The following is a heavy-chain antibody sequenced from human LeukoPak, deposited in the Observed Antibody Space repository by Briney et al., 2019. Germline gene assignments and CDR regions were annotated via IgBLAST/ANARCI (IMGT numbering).Heavy chain of an antibody. V-gene: IGHV4-34*01. CDR1: GGSFSGYY. J-gene: IGHJ4*02. CDR3: ARGLSAIVY. CDR2: INHSGST. D-gene: IGHD2-15*01. Sequence: TETLSLTCAVYGGSFSGYYWSWIRQPPGKGLEWIGEINHSGSTNYNPSLKSRVTISVDTSKNQFSLKLSSVTAADTAVYYCARGLSAIVYWGQGTLVTVSS.